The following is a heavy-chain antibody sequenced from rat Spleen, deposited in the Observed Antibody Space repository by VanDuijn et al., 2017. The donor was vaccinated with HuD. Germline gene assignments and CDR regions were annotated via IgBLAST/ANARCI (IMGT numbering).Heavy chain of an antibody. CDR1: GPSISSSYR. Sequence: EVQLQESGPGLVKPSQSLSLTCSVTGPSISSSYRWNWIRRFPGNELEWMGYINNAGSTNYNPSLTCRISISRGTSENQFFLQVNSVTTEDTGTYYGGYSGGLRGYFDFWGPGTMVTVSS. D-gene: IGHD1-1*01. CDR2: INNAGST. V-gene: IGHV3-3*01. J-gene: IGHJ1*01. CDR3: GYSGGLRGYFDF.